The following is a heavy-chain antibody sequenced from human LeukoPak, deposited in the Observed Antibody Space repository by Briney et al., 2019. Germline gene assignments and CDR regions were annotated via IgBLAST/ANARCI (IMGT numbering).Heavy chain of an antibody. J-gene: IGHJ4*02. D-gene: IGHD3-22*01. V-gene: IGHV3-23*01. CDR2: ISGSGGST. Sequence: GGSLRLSCAASGFTFSSYAMSWVRQAPGKGLEWVSAISGSGGSTYYADSVKGRFTISRDNSKNTLYLQMNSLRAEDTAVYYCAKGPSHYDSSGYYVYWGQGTLVTVSS. CDR1: GFTFSSYA. CDR3: AKGPSHYDSSGYYVY.